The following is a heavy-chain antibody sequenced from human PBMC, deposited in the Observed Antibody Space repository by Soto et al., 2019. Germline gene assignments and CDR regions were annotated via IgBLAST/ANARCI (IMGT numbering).Heavy chain of an antibody. CDR3: ARGDSTVTDYYYLAV. D-gene: IGHD4-17*01. Sequence: ASVKVSCKASGYTFTSYDINWVRQATGQGLEWMGWMNPNSGNTGYAQKFQGRVTMTRNTSISTAYMELSSLRSEDTAVYYCARGDSTVTDYYYLAVWGKGTTVTVSS. J-gene: IGHJ6*03. V-gene: IGHV1-8*01. CDR2: MNPNSGNT. CDR1: GYTFTSYD.